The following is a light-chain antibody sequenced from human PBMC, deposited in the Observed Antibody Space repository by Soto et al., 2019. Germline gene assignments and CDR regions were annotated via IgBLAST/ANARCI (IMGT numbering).Light chain of an antibody. CDR2: GAS. V-gene: IGKV3-15*01. Sequence: EIVMTQSPATLSVSPGERATLSCRASQSVSSNLAWYQQKPGQAPRLLIYGASTRATGIPARFSGSGSGTEFTLTISTLQSEDFPVYYCEQYNNWPPVTFGGGTKVEIK. CDR3: EQYNNWPPVT. J-gene: IGKJ4*01. CDR1: QSVSSN.